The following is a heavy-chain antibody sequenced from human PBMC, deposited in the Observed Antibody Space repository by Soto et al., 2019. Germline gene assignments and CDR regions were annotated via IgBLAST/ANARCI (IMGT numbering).Heavy chain of an antibody. CDR2: INHSGST. J-gene: IGHJ5*02. Sequence: SETLSLTCAVYGGSFSGYYWSWIRQPPGKGLEWIGEINHSGSTNYNPSLKSRVTISVDTSKNQFSLKLSSVTAADTAVYYCARVTQLVLGWFDPWXQGTLVTVSS. CDR1: GGSFSGYY. V-gene: IGHV4-34*01. D-gene: IGHD6-13*01. CDR3: ARVTQLVLGWFDP.